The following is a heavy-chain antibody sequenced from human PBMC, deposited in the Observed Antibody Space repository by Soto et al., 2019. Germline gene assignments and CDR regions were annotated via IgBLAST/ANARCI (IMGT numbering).Heavy chain of an antibody. V-gene: IGHV3-74*01. J-gene: IGHJ1*01. CDR3: ARLPNKSPQN. CDR2: ISTDASST. Sequence: EVQLVESGGGLVQPGVSLRLSCAASGFTFSSYWMHWVRQAPGKGLVWVSSISTDASSTSYADPVKGRFTISRDNAKNTLYLQMNNVRYEDTAVYYCARLPNKSPQNWGQGTLVIVSP. CDR1: GFTFSSYW.